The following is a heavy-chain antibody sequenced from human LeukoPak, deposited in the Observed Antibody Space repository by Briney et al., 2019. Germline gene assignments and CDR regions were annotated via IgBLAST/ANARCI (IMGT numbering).Heavy chain of an antibody. V-gene: IGHV3-48*01. CDR3: ARGYDILDY. J-gene: IGHJ4*02. CDR2: ISSGSSSI. Sequence: GGSLXLSCAASEFTFSLRTMNWVRQVPGKGLEWLSYISSGSSSIYYADSVKGRFTISRDNSKNTLYLQMNSLRAEDTAVYYCARGYDILDYWGQGTLVTVSS. D-gene: IGHD3-9*01. CDR1: EFTFSLRT.